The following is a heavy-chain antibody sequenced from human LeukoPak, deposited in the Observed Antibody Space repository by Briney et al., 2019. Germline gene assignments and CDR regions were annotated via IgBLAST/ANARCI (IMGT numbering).Heavy chain of an antibody. CDR2: ISGSGGST. J-gene: IGHJ4*02. CDR3: AIDELERRGY. CDR1: GFTFSSYN. Sequence: GGSLRLSCAASGFTFSSYNMNWVRQAPGKGLEWVSAISGSGGSTYYADSVKGRFTISRDNSKNTLYLQMNSLRAEDTAVYYCAIDELERRGYWGQGTLVTVSS. D-gene: IGHD1-1*01. V-gene: IGHV3-23*01.